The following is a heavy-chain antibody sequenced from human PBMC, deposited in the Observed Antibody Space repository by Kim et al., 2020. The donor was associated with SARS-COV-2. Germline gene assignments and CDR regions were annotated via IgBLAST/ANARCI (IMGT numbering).Heavy chain of an antibody. CDR2: IKQDGSEK. CDR1: GFTFSSYW. CDR3: AREDRRITMFRGVKAAFDI. D-gene: IGHD3-10*01. V-gene: IGHV3-7*03. J-gene: IGHJ3*02. Sequence: GGSLRLSCAASGFTFSSYWMSWVRQAPGKGLEWVANIKQDGSEKYYVDSVKGRFTISRDNAKNSLYLQMNSLRAEDTAVYYCAREDRRITMFRGVKAAFDIWGQGTMVTVSS.